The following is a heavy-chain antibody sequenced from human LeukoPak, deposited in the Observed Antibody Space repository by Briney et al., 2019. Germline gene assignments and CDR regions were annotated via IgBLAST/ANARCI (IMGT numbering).Heavy chain of an antibody. Sequence: ASVKVSCKASGYTFTGYYMHWVRQAPGQGLEWMGRINPNSGGTNYAQKFQGRVTMTRDTSISTAYMELSRLRSDDTAVYYCARDRRDRDAFDISGQGTMVTVSS. CDR3: ARDRRDRDAFDI. J-gene: IGHJ3*02. CDR1: GYTFTGYY. CDR2: INPNSGGT. V-gene: IGHV1-2*06. D-gene: IGHD1-14*01.